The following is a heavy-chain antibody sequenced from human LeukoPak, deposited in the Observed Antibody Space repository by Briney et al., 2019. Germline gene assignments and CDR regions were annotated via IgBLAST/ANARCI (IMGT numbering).Heavy chain of an antibody. CDR1: GFTFSSYW. V-gene: IGHV3-7*01. CDR3: ARGSEYTSSTNYYFDY. Sequence: GGSLGLSCAASGFTFSSYWMSWVRQAPGKGLEWVANINQDGSEKYYVDSVKGRFTISRDNAKKSLFLHMNSLRVEDTAVYYCARGSEYTSSTNYYFDYWGQGTLVTVSS. J-gene: IGHJ4*02. CDR2: INQDGSEK. D-gene: IGHD6-6*01.